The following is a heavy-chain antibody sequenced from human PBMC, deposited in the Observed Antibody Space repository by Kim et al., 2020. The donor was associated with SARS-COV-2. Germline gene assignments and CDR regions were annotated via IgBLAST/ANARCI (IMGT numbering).Heavy chain of an antibody. Sequence: GGSLRLSCAASGFTFSGSAIHWVRQASGKGLAWVGRIRSKANSYATTYAESGRGRFSITRCDSKNTGYLQMNILKTEETAVYYCTSVPATPSTFWDAFDIWGRGTKVTVSS. CDR2: IRSKANSYAT. V-gene: IGHV3-73*01. J-gene: IGHJ3*02. D-gene: IGHD3-3*01. CDR3: TSVPATPSTFWDAFDI. CDR1: GFTFSGSA.